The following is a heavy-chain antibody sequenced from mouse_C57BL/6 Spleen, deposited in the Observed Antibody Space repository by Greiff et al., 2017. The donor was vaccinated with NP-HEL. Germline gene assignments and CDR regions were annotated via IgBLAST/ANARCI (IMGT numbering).Heavy chain of an antibody. Sequence: EVMLVESGGGLVKPGGSLKLSCAASGFTFSDYGMHWVRQAPEKGLEWVAYISSGSSTIYYADTVKGRFTISRDNAKNTLFLQMTSLRSEDTAMYYCARGMTSYYAMDYWGQGTSVTVSS. CDR3: ARGMTSYYAMDY. CDR1: GFTFSDYG. J-gene: IGHJ4*01. V-gene: IGHV5-17*01. CDR2: ISSGSSTI.